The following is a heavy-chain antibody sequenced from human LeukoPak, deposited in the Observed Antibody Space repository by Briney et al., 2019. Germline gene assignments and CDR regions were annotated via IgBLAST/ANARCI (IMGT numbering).Heavy chain of an antibody. CDR2: ISDDGSSK. CDR1: GFTFSSYG. CDR3: AKDLHYYDSSGYYPLVLWRYGMDV. J-gene: IGHJ6*02. D-gene: IGHD3-22*01. V-gene: IGHV3-30*18. Sequence: PGGSLRLSCAASGFTFSSYGMHWVRQAPGKGLEWVAVISDDGSSKYYADSVKGRFTISRDNSKNTLYLQMNSLRAEDTAVYYCAKDLHYYDSSGYYPLVLWRYGMDVWGQGTTVTVSS.